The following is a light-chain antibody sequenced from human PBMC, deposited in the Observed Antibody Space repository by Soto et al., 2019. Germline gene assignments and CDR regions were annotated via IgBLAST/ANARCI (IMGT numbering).Light chain of an antibody. CDR1: SSDVGGYNY. V-gene: IGLV2-14*01. J-gene: IGLJ1*01. CDR3: SSYTSSSTLYV. Sequence: QSALTQPASVSGSPGQSITISCTGTSSDVGGYNYVSWYQQHPGKVPKLMIYDVSNRPSGVSNRFSGSKSGNTASLTISGLQAEDEADYYCSSYTSSSTLYVFGPGTKLIVL. CDR2: DVS.